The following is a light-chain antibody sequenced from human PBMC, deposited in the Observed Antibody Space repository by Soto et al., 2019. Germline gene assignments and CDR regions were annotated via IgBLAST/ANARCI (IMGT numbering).Light chain of an antibody. CDR1: QSISNN. V-gene: IGKV3-15*01. CDR3: QQYHDWPPST. CDR2: AAS. Sequence: EIVMTQSPATLSVSPGERATLSCRASQSISNNVAWYQQKPGQAPRLLISAASTRATGIPARFSGSGSGTEFILTTSSLQSEDCAVYYCQQYHDWPPSTFGQGTKLEIK. J-gene: IGKJ2*02.